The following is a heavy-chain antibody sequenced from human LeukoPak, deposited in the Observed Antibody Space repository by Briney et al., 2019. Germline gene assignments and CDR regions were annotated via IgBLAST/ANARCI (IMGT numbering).Heavy chain of an antibody. J-gene: IGHJ5*02. Sequence: GGSLRLSCAASGFTFSSYSMSWVRQAPGKGLEWVSSISSSSSYIYYADSVKGRFTISRDNAKNSLYLQMNSLRAEDTAVYYCARDSEYSYGQPNWFGPWGQGTLVTVSS. V-gene: IGHV3-21*01. CDR2: ISSSSSYI. D-gene: IGHD5-18*01. CDR1: GFTFSSYS. CDR3: ARDSEYSYGQPNWFGP.